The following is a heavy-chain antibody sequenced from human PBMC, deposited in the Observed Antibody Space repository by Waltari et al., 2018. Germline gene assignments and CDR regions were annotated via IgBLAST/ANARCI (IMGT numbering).Heavy chain of an antibody. V-gene: IGHV1-69*05. CDR1: RGTFSGYA. J-gene: IGHJ4*02. Sequence: QVQLVQSGAEVKKPGSSVKVSCKASRGTFSGYARSRVRQAPGQGREWMGGIVPLFGTAKYAQNFQDGLTITTDEFTTTAYMELSGLGSEDTAVYFCARGGARHYDSSGYYDFDSCGQGTQVSVSS. D-gene: IGHD3-22*01. CDR2: IVPLFGTA. CDR3: ARGGARHYDSSGYYDFDS.